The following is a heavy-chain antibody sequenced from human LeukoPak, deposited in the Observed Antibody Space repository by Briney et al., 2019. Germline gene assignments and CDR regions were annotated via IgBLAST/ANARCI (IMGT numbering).Heavy chain of an antibody. CDR1: GFTFSSSS. CDR2: ISTSGGTI. J-gene: IGHJ4*02. V-gene: IGHV3-48*01. CDR3: ARHIPFDC. Sequence: PGGSLRLSCAASGFTFSSSSMNWVRQAPEKGLEWASYISTSGGTIYYADSVKGRFTIYRDNAKNSLYLQMDSLRAEDTAVYYCARHIPFDCWGQGTLVTVSS. D-gene: IGHD2-21*01.